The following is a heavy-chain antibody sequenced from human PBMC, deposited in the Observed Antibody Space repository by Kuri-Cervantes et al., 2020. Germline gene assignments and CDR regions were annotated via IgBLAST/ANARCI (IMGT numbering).Heavy chain of an antibody. CDR3: ARHATWIQLWLSKGVGYFDY. CDR2: IYHSGST. D-gene: IGHD5-18*01. CDR1: GGSISSGDYY. J-gene: IGHJ4*02. V-gene: IGHV4-39*01. Sequence: GSLRLSCTVSGGSISSGDYYWGWIRQPPGKGLEWIGSIYHSGSTYYNPSLKSRVTISVDTSKNQFSLKLSSVTAADTAVYYCARHATWIQLWLSKGVGYFDYWGQGTLVTVSS.